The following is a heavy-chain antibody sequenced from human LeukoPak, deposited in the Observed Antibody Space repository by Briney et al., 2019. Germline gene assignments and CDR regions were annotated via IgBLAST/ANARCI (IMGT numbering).Heavy chain of an antibody. CDR1: GFTFSSYA. D-gene: IGHD7-27*01. J-gene: IGHJ6*02. CDR2: ISGSGGST. CDR3: AKSPTNWGGGYYYYYGMDV. V-gene: IGHV3-23*01. Sequence: GGSLRLSCAASGFTFSSYAMSWVRQAPGKGLEWVSAISGSGGSTYYADSVKGRFTISRDNSKNTLYLQMNSLRAEDTAVYYCAKSPTNWGGGYYYYYGMDVWGQGTTVTVSS.